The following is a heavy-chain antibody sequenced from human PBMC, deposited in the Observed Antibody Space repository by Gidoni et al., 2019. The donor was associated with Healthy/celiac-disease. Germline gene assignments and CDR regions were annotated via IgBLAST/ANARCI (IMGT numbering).Heavy chain of an antibody. CDR1: GFTFDDYA. CDR3: AKTLAYYDFWSGGFDY. J-gene: IGHJ4*02. D-gene: IGHD3-3*01. Sequence: EVQLVESGGGLVQPGRSLRLSCAASGFTFDDYAMHWVRQAPGKGLEWVSGISWNSGSIGYADSVKGRFTISRDNAKNSRYLQMNSLRAEDTALYYCAKTLAYYDFWSGGFDYWGQGTLVTVSS. V-gene: IGHV3-9*01. CDR2: ISWNSGSI.